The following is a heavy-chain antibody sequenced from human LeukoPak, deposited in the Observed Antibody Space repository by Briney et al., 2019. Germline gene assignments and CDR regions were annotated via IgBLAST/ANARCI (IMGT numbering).Heavy chain of an antibody. V-gene: IGHV4-4*02. Sequence: PSGTLSLTCGASGGSISNTNWWSWVRQPPGQGLEWIGEISLSGLTNYNPSLKSRVTVSLDKSKNHLSLNLTSVTAADTAVYYCSRENGAFSPFGYWGQGTLVTVSS. CDR3: SRENGAFSPFGY. J-gene: IGHJ4*02. CDR1: GGSISNTNW. CDR2: ISLSGLT. D-gene: IGHD2-8*01.